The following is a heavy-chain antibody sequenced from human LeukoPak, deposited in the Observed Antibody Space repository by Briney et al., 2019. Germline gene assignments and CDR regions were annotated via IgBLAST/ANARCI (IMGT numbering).Heavy chain of an antibody. Sequence: GGSLRLSCAASRFTFSDYYMSWIRQAPGKGLEWVSYISTSGNTMYYADSVKGRFTISRDNAKNSLFLQMNSLRAEDTAVYYCARGEKYCTNGVCYEKWGPFDYWGQGTLVTVSS. J-gene: IGHJ4*02. CDR1: RFTFSDYY. CDR3: ARGEKYCTNGVCYEKWGPFDY. D-gene: IGHD2-8*01. CDR2: ISTSGNTM. V-gene: IGHV3-11*04.